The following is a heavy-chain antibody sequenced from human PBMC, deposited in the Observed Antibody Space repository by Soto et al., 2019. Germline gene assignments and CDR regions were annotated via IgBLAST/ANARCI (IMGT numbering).Heavy chain of an antibody. CDR1: GGSISSYY. CDR3: ARGDRAAAGIGFDY. Sequence: QVQLQESGPGLVKPSETLSLTCTVSGGSISSYYWSWIRQPPGKGLEWIGYIYYSGSTNYNPSLKSRVTISVDTSKNQFSLKLSSVTAADTAVYYCARGDRAAAGIGFDYWGQGTLVTVSS. V-gene: IGHV4-59*01. CDR2: IYYSGST. D-gene: IGHD6-13*01. J-gene: IGHJ4*02.